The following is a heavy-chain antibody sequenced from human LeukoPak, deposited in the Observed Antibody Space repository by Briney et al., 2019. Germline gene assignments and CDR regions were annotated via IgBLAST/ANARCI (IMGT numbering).Heavy chain of an antibody. Sequence: NASETLSLTCTVSGGSISSGGYYWSWIRQHRGKGLEGIGYIYYSGTTYYNPSLKSRLTISVDTSKNQFSLKLSSVTAADTAVYYCAREYSYSYYFDYWGQGTLVTVSS. CDR2: IYYSGTT. CDR1: GGSISSGGYY. D-gene: IGHD5-18*01. V-gene: IGHV4-31*03. J-gene: IGHJ4*02. CDR3: AREYSYSYYFDY.